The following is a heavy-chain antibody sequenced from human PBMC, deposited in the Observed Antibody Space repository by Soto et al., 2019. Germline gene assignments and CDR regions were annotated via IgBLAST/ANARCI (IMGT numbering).Heavy chain of an antibody. CDR1: RDTFSSYT. D-gene: IGHD6-13*01. J-gene: IGHJ6*02. CDR3: ARGQWQQPHGMDV. V-gene: IGHV1-69*02. CDR2: IIPLPGLP. Sequence: QVQLVQSGAEVKKPGSSVKVSCKASRDTFSSYTLDWVLQAPGQGLEWMGRIIPLPGLPFYEQKFQGRLTNTVGPTKNNGYMHLSSQRSEDTATYFCARGQWQQPHGMDVCSHGNMVTVSS.